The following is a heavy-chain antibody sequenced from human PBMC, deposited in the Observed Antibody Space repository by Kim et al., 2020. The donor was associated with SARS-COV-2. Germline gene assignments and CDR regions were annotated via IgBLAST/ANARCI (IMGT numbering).Heavy chain of an antibody. D-gene: IGHD2-21*02. J-gene: IGHJ4*01. CDR1: GFTFSSFG. V-gene: IGHV3-33*05. CDR3: ARGGADCGGDCYSADY. Sequence: GGSLRLSCAASGFTFSSFGMHWVRQAPGKGLEWVAVISYDGSNKYYADSVKGRFTISRDNSKNTLYLQMNSLRAEDTAVYYCARGGADCGGDCYSADYWG. CDR2: ISYDGSNK.